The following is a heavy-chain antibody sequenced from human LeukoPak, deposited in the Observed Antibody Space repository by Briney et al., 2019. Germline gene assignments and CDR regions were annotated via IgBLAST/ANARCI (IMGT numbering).Heavy chain of an antibody. CDR3: ATRSASVTTVTTVYFDY. J-gene: IGHJ4*02. V-gene: IGHV3-23*01. D-gene: IGHD4-17*01. CDR2: ISGSGGST. CDR1: GFTFSSYS. Sequence: GGSLRLSCVASGFTFSSYSMSWVRQAPGKGLEWVSAISGSGGSTYYADSVKGRFTISRDNSKNTLYLQMNSLRAEDTAVYYCATRSASVTTVTTVYFDYWGQGTLVTVSS.